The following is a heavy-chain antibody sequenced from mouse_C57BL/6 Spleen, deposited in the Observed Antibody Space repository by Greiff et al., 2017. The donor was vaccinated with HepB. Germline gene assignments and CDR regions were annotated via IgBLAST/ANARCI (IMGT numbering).Heavy chain of an antibody. Sequence: QVQLQQPGAELVKPGASVKMSCKASGYTFTSYWITWVKQRPGQGLEWIGDIYPGSGSTNYNEKFKSKATLTVDTSSSTAYMQLSSLTSEDSAVYYCARFRPYYSGSSHYAMDYWGQGTSVTVSS. J-gene: IGHJ4*01. D-gene: IGHD1-1*01. V-gene: IGHV1-55*01. CDR3: ARFRPYYSGSSHYAMDY. CDR2: IYPGSGST. CDR1: GYTFTSYW.